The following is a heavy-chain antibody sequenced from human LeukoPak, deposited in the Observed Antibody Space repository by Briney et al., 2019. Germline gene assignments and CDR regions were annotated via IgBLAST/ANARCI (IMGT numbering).Heavy chain of an antibody. J-gene: IGHJ4*02. Sequence: SSETLSLTCAVYGGSFSGYYWSWIRQPPGKGLEWIGEINHSGSTNYNPSLKSRVTISVDTSKNQFSLKLSSVTAADTAVYYCARNSSGYQNYFDYWGQGTLVTVSS. D-gene: IGHD3-22*01. V-gene: IGHV4-34*01. CDR1: GGSFSGYY. CDR3: ARNSSGYQNYFDY. CDR2: INHSGST.